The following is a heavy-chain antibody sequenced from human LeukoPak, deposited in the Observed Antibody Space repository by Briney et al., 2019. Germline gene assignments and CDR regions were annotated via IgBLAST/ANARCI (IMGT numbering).Heavy chain of an antibody. CDR1: GYSISSGYY. D-gene: IGHD5-12*01. V-gene: IGHV4-38-2*02. CDR3: ARGLVASPFDY. CDR2: IYYTGST. J-gene: IGHJ4*02. Sequence: SSETLSLTCTVSGYSISSGYYWGWIRQPPGKGLEWIGSIYYTGSTYYNPSLKSRVTISVDTSKNQFSLKLSSVTAADTAVYYCARGLVASPFDYWGQGTLVTVSS.